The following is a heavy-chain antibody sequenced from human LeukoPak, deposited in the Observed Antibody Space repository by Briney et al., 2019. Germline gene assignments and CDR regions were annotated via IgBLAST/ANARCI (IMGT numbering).Heavy chain of an antibody. J-gene: IGHJ2*01. CDR3: ARGLEQQLVLGSWYFDL. Sequence: AGGSLRLSCAASGFTVSSNYMSWVRQAPGKGLEWVSVIYSGGSTYYADSVKGRFTISRDNSKNTLYLQMNSLRAEDTAVYYCARGLEQQLVLGSWYFDLWGRGTLVTVSS. D-gene: IGHD6-13*01. V-gene: IGHV3-53*01. CDR1: GFTVSSNY. CDR2: IYSGGST.